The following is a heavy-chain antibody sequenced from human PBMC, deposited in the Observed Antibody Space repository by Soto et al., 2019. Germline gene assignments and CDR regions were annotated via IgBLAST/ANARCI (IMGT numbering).Heavy chain of an antibody. D-gene: IGHD4-17*01. J-gene: IGHJ4*02. CDR3: AHSTPLLYGGSFDY. V-gene: IGHV2-5*02. Sequence: QITLKESGPTLVKPTQTLTLTCTFSGFSLSTSGVGVGWIRQPPGKALEWLALIYWDDDKRYSPSLKSRLTTXTXTXXNQVVLTMTNMDPVDTATYYCAHSTPLLYGGSFDYWGQGTLVTVSS. CDR2: IYWDDDK. CDR1: GFSLSTSGVG.